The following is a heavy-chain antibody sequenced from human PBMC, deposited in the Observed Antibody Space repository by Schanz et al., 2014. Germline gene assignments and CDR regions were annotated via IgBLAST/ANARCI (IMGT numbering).Heavy chain of an antibody. J-gene: IGHJ3*02. CDR1: GYTFTDYY. V-gene: IGHV1-2*02. CDR2: ISANSGGT. D-gene: IGHD3-22*01. CDR3: ARDIQYHYDTSGPVGAFDI. Sequence: QVQLVQSGAEVKKPGASVKVSCKASGYTFTDYYIHWVRQAPGQGLEWMGWISANSGGTNYAQKFQGRVTMTRDTSISTAYMDLSSLRSDDTAVYYCARDIQYHYDTSGPVGAFDIWGQGTVVTVSS.